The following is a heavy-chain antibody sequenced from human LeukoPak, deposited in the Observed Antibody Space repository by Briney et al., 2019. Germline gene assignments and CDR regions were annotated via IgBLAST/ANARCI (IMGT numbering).Heavy chain of an antibody. V-gene: IGHV3-21*01. D-gene: IGHD4-17*01. CDR1: GFTFSSYA. CDR3: ARFTYGDYSAPGFGY. J-gene: IGHJ4*02. Sequence: GGSLRLSCAASGFTFSSYAMSWVRQAPGKGLEWVSSISSSSSYIYYADSVKGRFTISRDNAKNSLYLQMNSLRAEDTAVYYCARFTYGDYSAPGFGYWGQGTLVTVSS. CDR2: ISSSSSYI.